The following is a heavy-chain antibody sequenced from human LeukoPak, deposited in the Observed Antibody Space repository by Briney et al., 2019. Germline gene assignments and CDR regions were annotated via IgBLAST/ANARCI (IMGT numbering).Heavy chain of an antibody. CDR2: IYPGDSDT. CDR1: GYSFTSYW. D-gene: IGHD6-13*01. CDR3: ARHAAAAGVYNWFDP. J-gene: IGHJ5*02. Sequence: PGESLKISCKGSGYSFTSYWIGWVRQMPGKGLEWMGIIYPGDSDTRCSPSFQGQVTISADKSISTAYLQWSSLKASDTAMYYCARHAAAAGVYNWFDPWGQGTLVTVSS. V-gene: IGHV5-51*01.